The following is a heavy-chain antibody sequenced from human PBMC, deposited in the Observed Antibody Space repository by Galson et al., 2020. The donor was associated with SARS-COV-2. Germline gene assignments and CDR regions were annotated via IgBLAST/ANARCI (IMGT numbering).Heavy chain of an antibody. J-gene: IGHJ6*02. CDR2: IGTADDT. V-gene: IGHV3-13*01. D-gene: IGHD2-21*01. Sequence: GESLKISCAASGLTFSSYDMHWVRQATGKGLEWVPAIGTADDTYYTGSVKGRFTISRENAQTSLYLQMNSLRAGDTAVYYCARELAYYGMDVWGQGTTVTVSS. CDR3: ARELAYYGMDV. CDR1: GLTFSSYD.